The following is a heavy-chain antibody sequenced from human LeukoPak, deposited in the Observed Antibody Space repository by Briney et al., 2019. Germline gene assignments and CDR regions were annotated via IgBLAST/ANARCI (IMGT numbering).Heavy chain of an antibody. CDR3: TRHGDVGAAPSDY. D-gene: IGHD2-21*02. CDR1: GFTFSDSV. Sequence: PGGSLRLSCAASGFTFSDSVIHWVRQASGKGLEWVSRIRSKANNYATAFAESVKGRFTISRDDSKNTAYLQMNSLKTEDTALYYCTRHGDVGAAPSDYWGQGTLVTVSS. V-gene: IGHV3-73*01. J-gene: IGHJ4*02. CDR2: IRSKANNYAT.